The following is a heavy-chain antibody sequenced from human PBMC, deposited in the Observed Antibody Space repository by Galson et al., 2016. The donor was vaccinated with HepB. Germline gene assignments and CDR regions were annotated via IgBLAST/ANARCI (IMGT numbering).Heavy chain of an antibody. V-gene: IGHV3-21*01. CDR2: ITASSAYI. CDR1: GFTFGSYI. J-gene: IGHJ2*01. CDR3: ARDARGSSLYARYFDL. Sequence: SLRLSCAASGFTFGSYIMNWVRQAPGKGLEWVSSITASSAYIYYADSVKGRFTISRDNAKNSLYLQMNSLRAADTAVYYCARDARGSSLYARYFDLWGRGTLVTVSS. D-gene: IGHD6-13*01.